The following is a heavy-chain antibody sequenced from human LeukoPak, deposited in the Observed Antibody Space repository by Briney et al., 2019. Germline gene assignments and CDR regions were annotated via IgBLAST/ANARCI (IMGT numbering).Heavy chain of an antibody. D-gene: IGHD1-26*01. J-gene: IGHJ4*02. CDR3: ARWSGSRHSVDY. CDR2: IRQDGSEE. V-gene: IGHV3-7*04. Sequence: GGSLRLSCAASGFTFNSYWMTWVRQSPGKGLEWVAHIRQDGSEEYYVDSVKGRFTISRDSANNSLYLQMNSLRVEDTAVYYCARWSGSRHSVDYWGQGTLVTASS. CDR1: GFTFNSYW.